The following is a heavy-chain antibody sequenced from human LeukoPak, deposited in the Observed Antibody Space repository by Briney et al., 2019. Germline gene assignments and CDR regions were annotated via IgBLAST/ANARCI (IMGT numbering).Heavy chain of an antibody. CDR1: GYSFSNYW. D-gene: IGHD6-19*01. CDR3: ARHRRAVAGSNWFDP. V-gene: IGHV5-51*01. Sequence: GESLKISCKGSGYSFSNYWIGWVRQMPGKGLEWMGIIYPGDSDTRYSPSFQGQVTISADKSISTAYLQWSSLKASDTAMYYCARHRRAVAGSNWFDPWGQGTLVTVSS. J-gene: IGHJ5*02. CDR2: IYPGDSDT.